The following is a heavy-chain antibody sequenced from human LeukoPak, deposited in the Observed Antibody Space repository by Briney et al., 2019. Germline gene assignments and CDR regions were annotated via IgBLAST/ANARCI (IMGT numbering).Heavy chain of an antibody. Sequence: ASVKVSCKASGYTFTSYGISWVRQAPGQGLEWMGWISAYNGNTNYAQKLQGRVTMTTDTSTSTAYMELSSLRSEDTAVYYCARQTRIAVAGFPYYYGMDVWGQGTTVTVSS. CDR2: ISAYNGNT. J-gene: IGHJ6*02. CDR1: GYTFTSYG. CDR3: ARQTRIAVAGFPYYYGMDV. V-gene: IGHV1-18*01. D-gene: IGHD6-19*01.